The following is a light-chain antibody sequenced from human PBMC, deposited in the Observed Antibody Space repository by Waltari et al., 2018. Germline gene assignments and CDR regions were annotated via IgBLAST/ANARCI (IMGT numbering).Light chain of an antibody. V-gene: IGKV4-1*01. Sequence: DTVMTQSPDSLAVSLGERATINCRSIQSLLYSSNNENYLAWFQQRPGQPPKLLIYWASTRESGVPDRFSGSGSGTDFTLTISSLQAEDVAIYYCQQYYNTPYTFGQGTKVEIK. CDR3: QQYYNTPYT. CDR2: WAS. J-gene: IGKJ2*01. CDR1: QSLLYSSNNENY.